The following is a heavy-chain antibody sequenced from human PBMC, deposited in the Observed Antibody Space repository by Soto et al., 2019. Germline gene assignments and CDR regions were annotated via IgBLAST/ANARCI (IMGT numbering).Heavy chain of an antibody. CDR2: ISSSSSTI. V-gene: IGHV3-48*02. Sequence: EVQLVESGGGLVQPGGSLRLSCAASGFTFSSYSMNWVRQAPGKGLEWVSYISSSSSTIYYADSVKGRFTISRDNAKNSLYRQMNSLRDDVTAVYYCARDSGYSYGPFDYWGQGTLVTVCS. CDR3: ARDSGYSYGPFDY. CDR1: GFTFSSYS. D-gene: IGHD5-18*01. J-gene: IGHJ4*02.